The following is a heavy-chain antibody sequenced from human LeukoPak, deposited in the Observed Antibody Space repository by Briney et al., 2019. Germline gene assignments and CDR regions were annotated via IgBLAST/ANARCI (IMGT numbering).Heavy chain of an antibody. CDR2: ISGSSGNT. CDR1: GFTFSSYA. D-gene: IGHD3-3*01. V-gene: IGHV3-23*01. J-gene: IGHJ4*02. CDR3: AKDRTIFGLADY. Sequence: PGGSLRLSCAASGFTFSSYAMSWVRQAPGKGLEWVSTISGSSGNTYYADSVKGRFTISRDNSKNTLYLQMNSLRAEDTAVYYCAKDRTIFGLADYWGQGTLVTVSS.